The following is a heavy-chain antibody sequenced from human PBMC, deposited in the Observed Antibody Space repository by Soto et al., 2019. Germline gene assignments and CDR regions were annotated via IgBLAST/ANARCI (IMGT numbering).Heavy chain of an antibody. D-gene: IGHD3-10*01. CDR1: GYSISSSNW. J-gene: IGHJ4*02. CDR3: ARREFQGPFDY. Sequence: SETLSLTCAVSGYSISSSNWWGWIRQPPGKGLEWIGYIYYSGTTYYNPSLKSRVTMSVDTSKNQFSLKLTSVTAVDTAVYHCARREFQGPFDYWGQGTLVIVSS. V-gene: IGHV4-28*01. CDR2: IYYSGTT.